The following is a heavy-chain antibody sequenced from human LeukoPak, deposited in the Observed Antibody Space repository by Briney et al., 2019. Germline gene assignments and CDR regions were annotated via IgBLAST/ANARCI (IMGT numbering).Heavy chain of an antibody. CDR2: IIPIFGTA. D-gene: IGHD2-15*01. J-gene: IGHJ6*03. Sequence: SVKVSCKASGGTFSSYAISWVRQAPGQGLEWMGGIIPIFGTANYAQKFQGRVTITTDESTSTAYMELSSLRSEDTAVYYCASTPCSGGSCHGSYYYYMDVWGKGTTVTVSS. CDR1: GGTFSSYA. V-gene: IGHV1-69*05. CDR3: ASTPCSGGSCHGSYYYYMDV.